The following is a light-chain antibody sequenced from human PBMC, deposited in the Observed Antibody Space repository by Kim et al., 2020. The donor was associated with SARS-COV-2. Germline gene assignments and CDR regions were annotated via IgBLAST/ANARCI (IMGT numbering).Light chain of an antibody. CDR3: QQSYSTPIT. V-gene: IGKV1-39*01. CDR1: QSISNY. CDR2: AAS. J-gene: IGKJ4*01. Sequence: DIQVTQSPSSLSASVGDRVTITCRASQSISNYLNWYQQKPGKAPKLLIYAASSLQSGVPSRFSGSGSETDFTLTISSLQPEDSATYSCQQSYSTPITFGGGTKVEIK.